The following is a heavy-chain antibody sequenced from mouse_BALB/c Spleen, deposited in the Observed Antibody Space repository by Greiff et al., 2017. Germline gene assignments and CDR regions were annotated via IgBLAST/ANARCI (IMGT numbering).Heavy chain of an antibody. CDR1: GYTFTSYW. V-gene: IGHV1-7*01. J-gene: IGHJ3*01. CDR3: ARGSYGNYVKFAY. CDR2: INPSTGYT. Sequence: VKLMESGAELAKPGASVKMSCKASGYTFTSYWMHWVKQRPGQGLEWIGYINPSTGYTEYNQKFKDKATLSADKSSSTAYMQLSSLTSEDSAVYYCARGSYGNYVKFAYWGQGTLVTVSA. D-gene: IGHD2-1*01.